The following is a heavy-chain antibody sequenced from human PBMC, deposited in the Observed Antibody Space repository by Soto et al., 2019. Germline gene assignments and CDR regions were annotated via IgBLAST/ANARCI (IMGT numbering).Heavy chain of an antibody. V-gene: IGHV3-48*02. CDR3: ARDYDYGYDY. CDR2: ISSSGSTI. J-gene: IGHJ4*02. Sequence: EVQLVESGGGWVQPGGSRRLSCAASGLPFSTYSMNWVRQAPGKGLEWMSYISSSGSTIYYADSVKGRFTISRDNAKNSLYLQMNSLRDDDTAVYYCARDYDYGYDYWGQGAPVTVSS. D-gene: IGHD5-18*01. CDR1: GLPFSTYS.